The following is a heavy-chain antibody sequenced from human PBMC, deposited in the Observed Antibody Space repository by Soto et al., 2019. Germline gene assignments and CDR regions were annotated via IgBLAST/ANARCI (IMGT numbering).Heavy chain of an antibody. D-gene: IGHD5-18*01. CDR3: ASAPGLAEQLGLPEDYYGRDV. V-gene: IGHV1-69*06. J-gene: IGHJ6*02. Sequence: SVKVSCKASGCPFRGYAISWVRQAPGQGLEWMGGIIPIFGTANYGQKFQGRVTITADKSTSTAYMELSSLRSEDTAVYSCASAPGLAEQLGLPEDYYGRDVWGQGTTVTAP. CDR2: IIPIFGTA. CDR1: GCPFRGYA.